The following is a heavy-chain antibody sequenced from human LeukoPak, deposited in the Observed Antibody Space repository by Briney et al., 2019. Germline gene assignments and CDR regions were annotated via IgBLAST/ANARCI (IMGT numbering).Heavy chain of an antibody. CDR3: ARPDAGSSSGWLFDY. CDR2: IYYRGST. J-gene: IGHJ4*02. D-gene: IGHD6-19*01. V-gene: IGHV4-59*01. Sequence: SETLSLTCSVSGGSISGSYWSWIRQPPGKGLEWIGYIYYRGSTSYTPSLKSRVTISIDTSKNQFSLQLSSVTAADTAVYYCARPDAGSSSGWLFDYWGQGTLVTVSS. CDR1: GGSISGSY.